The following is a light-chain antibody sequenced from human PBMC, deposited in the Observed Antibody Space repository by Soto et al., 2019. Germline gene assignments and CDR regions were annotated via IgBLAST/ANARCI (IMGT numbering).Light chain of an antibody. V-gene: IGLV1-44*01. Sequence: QSALTQPPSASATPVQTVSISCSGSRSNSDKNFVRWYGQVPRTGPKVLIQRPDKRPEGVSTRFCGSKSVTSASLVISGLQSEDEADYYYLVCDDGRNDLYVIGSGSKVTVL. J-gene: IGLJ1*01. CDR3: LVCDDGRNDLYV. CDR1: RSNSDKNF. CDR2: RPD.